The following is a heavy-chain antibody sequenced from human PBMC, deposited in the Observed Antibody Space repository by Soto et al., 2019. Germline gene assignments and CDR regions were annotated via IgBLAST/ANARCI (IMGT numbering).Heavy chain of an antibody. CDR2: ISSSGYI. J-gene: IGHJ6*02. Sequence: EVQLVESGGGLVKPGGSLRLSCAASGFNFNSYTINWVRQAPGKRLEWLSSISSSGYIFSTDSVRGRFTISIDHAKNSVYLQINSLRAEDTAVYFCARDCSGVICYPGMDVWGQGTTVNFSS. CDR1: GFNFNSYT. V-gene: IGHV3-21*01. CDR3: ARDCSGVICYPGMDV. D-gene: IGHD2-15*01.